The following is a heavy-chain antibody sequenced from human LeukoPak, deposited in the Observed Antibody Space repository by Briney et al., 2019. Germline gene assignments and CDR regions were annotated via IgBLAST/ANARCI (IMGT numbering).Heavy chain of an antibody. J-gene: IGHJ4*02. Sequence: GGSLRLSCAASGFTFSDYYMSWIRQAPGKGLEWVSSIGPSGENTYYADSVKGRFTISRDNSKNTLYLQMNSLRAEDTAMYYCVKRYFWGQGTLVTVSS. V-gene: IGHV3-23*01. D-gene: IGHD2-21*01. CDR1: GFTFSDYY. CDR3: VKRYF. CDR2: IGPSGENT.